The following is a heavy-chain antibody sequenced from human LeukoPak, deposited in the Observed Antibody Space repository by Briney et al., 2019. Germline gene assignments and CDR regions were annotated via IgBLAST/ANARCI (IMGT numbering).Heavy chain of an antibody. CDR3: ARAPRGGYCSGGSCSAGYYYYYMDV. CDR2: IYHSGST. D-gene: IGHD2-15*01. J-gene: IGHJ6*03. Sequence: SETLSLTCTVSGYSISSGYYWGWIRQPPGKGLEWIGSIYHSGSTYYNPSLKSRVTISVDTSKNQFSLKLSSVTAADTAVYYCARAPRGGYCSGGSCSAGYYYYYMDVWGKGTTVTVSS. V-gene: IGHV4-38-2*02. CDR1: GYSISSGYY.